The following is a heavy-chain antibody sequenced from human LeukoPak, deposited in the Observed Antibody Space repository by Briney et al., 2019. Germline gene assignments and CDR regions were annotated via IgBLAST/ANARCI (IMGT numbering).Heavy chain of an antibody. CDR3: ARGYYQLLFDY. J-gene: IGHJ4*02. CDR1: GFTFSDYY. CDR2: IKQDGSEK. D-gene: IGHD2-2*01. Sequence: SGGSLRLSCAASGFTFSDYYISWIRQAPGKGLEWVANIKQDGSEKYYVDSVKGRFTISRDNAKNSLYLQMNSLRAEDTAVYYCARGYYQLLFDYWGQGTLVTVSS. V-gene: IGHV3-7*01.